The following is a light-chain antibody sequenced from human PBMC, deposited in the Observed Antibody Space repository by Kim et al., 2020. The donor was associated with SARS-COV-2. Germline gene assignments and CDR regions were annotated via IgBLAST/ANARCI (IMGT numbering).Light chain of an antibody. CDR2: GAS. Sequence: PGERATLSCRASQNVSTNSLAWYQQKPGQAPRLLIYGASNRATGIPDRFSGSRSGTDFTLTITRLEPEDFAVYYCQHYGTSPSTFGQGTRLE. J-gene: IGKJ5*01. V-gene: IGKV3-20*01. CDR3: QHYGTSPST. CDR1: QNVSTNS.